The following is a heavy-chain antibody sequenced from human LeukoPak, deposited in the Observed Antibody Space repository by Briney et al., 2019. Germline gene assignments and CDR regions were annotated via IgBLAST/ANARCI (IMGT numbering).Heavy chain of an antibody. CDR2: ISDDGIKI. V-gene: IGHV3-30*18. CDR3: GKGPGYSVYDNLPHH. CDR1: GFTFSSYG. Sequence: GGSLRLSCAASGFTFSSYGMHWVRQAPGKGPEWVAVISDDGIKIYYGDSVKGRFTISRDNSKNTLNLQMDSLRADDTAVYYCGKGPGYSVYDNLPHHWGQGTLVTVSS. J-gene: IGHJ5*02. D-gene: IGHD5/OR15-5a*01.